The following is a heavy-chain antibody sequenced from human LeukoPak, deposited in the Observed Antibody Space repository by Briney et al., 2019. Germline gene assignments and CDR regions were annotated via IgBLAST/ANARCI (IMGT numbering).Heavy chain of an antibody. J-gene: IGHJ6*03. CDR1: GGSISSYY. CDR2: IYYSGST. Sequence: SETLSLTCTVSGGSISSYYWGWIRQPPGKGLEWIGYIYYSGSTNYNPSLKSRVTISVDTSKNQFSLKLSSVTAADTAVYYCARHGVVVPAAIRYYYMDVWGKGTTVTVSS. V-gene: IGHV4-59*08. D-gene: IGHD2-2*01. CDR3: ARHGVVVPAAIRYYYMDV.